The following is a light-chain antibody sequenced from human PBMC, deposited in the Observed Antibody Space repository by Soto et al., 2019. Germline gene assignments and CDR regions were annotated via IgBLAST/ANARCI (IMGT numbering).Light chain of an antibody. Sequence: MQSPFTLSQSLGDRATXSCRASQSVSNNYLAWYQQKPGHAPRLLIYGASSRATGIPDRFSRSGSGTDFTLTISGLEREHFAMYYCQDYARQPLTDGGGTE. CDR1: QSVSNNY. CDR3: QDYARQPLT. J-gene: IGKJ4*01. V-gene: IGKV3-20*01. CDR2: GAS.